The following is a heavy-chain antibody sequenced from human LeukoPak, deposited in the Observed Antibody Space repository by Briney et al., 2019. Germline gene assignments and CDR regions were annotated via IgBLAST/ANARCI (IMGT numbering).Heavy chain of an antibody. V-gene: IGHV1-69*06. CDR1: GGTFSSYA. CDR2: IIPIFGTA. D-gene: IGHD1-26*01. J-gene: IGHJ4*02. CDR3: ARGPIVGAQLDY. Sequence: SVKVSCKASGGTFSSYAISWVRQAPGQGLEWMGGIIPIFGTANCAQKFQGRVTITADKSTSTAYMELSSLRSEDTAVYYCARGPIVGAQLDYWGQGTLVTVSS.